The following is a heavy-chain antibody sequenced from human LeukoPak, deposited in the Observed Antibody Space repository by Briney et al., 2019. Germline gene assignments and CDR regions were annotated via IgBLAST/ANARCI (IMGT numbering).Heavy chain of an antibody. CDR3: AREAEHRGGDAFDI. V-gene: IGHV1-2*02. J-gene: IGHJ3*02. Sequence: WASVKVSCKASGYTFTGYYMHRVRQAPGQGLEWMGWINPNSGGTNYAQKFQGRVTMTRDTSISTAYMELSRLRSDDTAVYYCAREAEHRGGDAFDIWGQGTMVTVSS. CDR2: INPNSGGT. D-gene: IGHD3-10*01. CDR1: GYTFTGYY.